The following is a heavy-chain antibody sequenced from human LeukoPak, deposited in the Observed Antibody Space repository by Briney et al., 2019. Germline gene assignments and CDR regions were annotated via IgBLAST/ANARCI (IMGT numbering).Heavy chain of an antibody. V-gene: IGHV3-48*01. Sequence: GGSLRLSCAASGFTFSSYSMSWVRQAPGKGLEGVSYISSSSSTIYYADSVKGRFTISRDNAKNSLYLQMNSLRAEDTAVYYCARDYYDSSGYSVDYWGQGTLVTVSS. CDR3: ARDYYDSSGYSVDY. D-gene: IGHD3-22*01. CDR1: GFTFSSYS. J-gene: IGHJ4*02. CDR2: ISSSSSTI.